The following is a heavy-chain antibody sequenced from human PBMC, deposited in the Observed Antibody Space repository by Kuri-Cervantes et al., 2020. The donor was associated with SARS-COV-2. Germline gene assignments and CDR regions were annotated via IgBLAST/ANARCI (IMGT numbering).Heavy chain of an antibody. J-gene: IGHJ3*02. D-gene: IGHD6-19*01. V-gene: IGHV3-33*08. CDR1: GFTFSSYG. CDR2: IWYDGSNK. CDR3: AREQWLELDAFDI. Sequence: GESLKISCAASGFTFSSYGMHWVRQAPGKGLEWVAVIWYDGSNKYYADSVKGRFTISRDNSKNSLYLQMNSLRAEDTAVYYCAREQWLELDAFDIWGQGTMVTVSS.